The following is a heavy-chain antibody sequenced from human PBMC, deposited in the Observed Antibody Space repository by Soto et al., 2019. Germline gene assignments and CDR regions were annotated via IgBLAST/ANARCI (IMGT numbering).Heavy chain of an antibody. Sequence: ASVKVSCKASGYTFTSYAMHWVRQAPGQRLEWMGWINAGNGNTKYSQKFQGRVTITRDTSASTAYMELSSLRSEATAVYYCATEGDYVYFQHWGQGTLVTVSS. J-gene: IGHJ1*01. V-gene: IGHV1-3*01. D-gene: IGHD4-17*01. CDR3: ATEGDYVYFQH. CDR1: GYTFTSYA. CDR2: INAGNGNT.